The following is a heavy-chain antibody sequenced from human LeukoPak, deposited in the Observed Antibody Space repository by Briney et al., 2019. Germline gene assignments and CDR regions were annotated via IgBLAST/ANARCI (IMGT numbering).Heavy chain of an antibody. CDR1: GFTFSSYA. V-gene: IGHV3-23*01. J-gene: IGHJ3*02. D-gene: IGHD3-22*01. Sequence: GGSLRLSCAASGFTFSSYALSWVRQAPGKGLEWVSIISHTGGRTYYADSVKGRFTISRDNSKNTLYLQMNSLRVEDTAVYYCANLYYYDSSGYYYSPFDIWGQGTMVTVSS. CDR2: ISHTGGRT. CDR3: ANLYYYDSSGYYYSPFDI.